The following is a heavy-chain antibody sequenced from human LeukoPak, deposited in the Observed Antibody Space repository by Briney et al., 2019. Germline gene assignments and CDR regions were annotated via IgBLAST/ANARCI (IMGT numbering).Heavy chain of an antibody. CDR1: GGSISSGGYY. Sequence: PSETLSLTCTVSGGSISSGGYYWSWIRQHLGKGLEWIGYIYYSGSTYYNPSLKSRVTISVDTSKNQFSLKLSSVTAADTAVYYCARYCSSTSCHNYYYYGMDVWGQGTTVTVSS. CDR3: ARYCSSTSCHNYYYYGMDV. J-gene: IGHJ6*02. D-gene: IGHD2-2*02. V-gene: IGHV4-31*03. CDR2: IYYSGST.